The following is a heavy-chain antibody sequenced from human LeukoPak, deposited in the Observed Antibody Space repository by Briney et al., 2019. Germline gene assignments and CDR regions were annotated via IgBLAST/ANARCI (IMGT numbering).Heavy chain of an antibody. Sequence: SQTLSLTCAISGDSVSSNSPAWNWIRQSPSRGLEWLGRTYYRSKWYNDYAVSVKSRITINSDTSKNQFSLQLNSVTPEDTAVYYCARNTASTGYSSGWYWSGEFDYWGQGTLVTVSS. CDR1: GDSVSSNSPA. CDR2: TYYRSKWYN. CDR3: ARNTASTGYSSGWYWSGEFDY. V-gene: IGHV6-1*01. D-gene: IGHD6-19*01. J-gene: IGHJ4*02.